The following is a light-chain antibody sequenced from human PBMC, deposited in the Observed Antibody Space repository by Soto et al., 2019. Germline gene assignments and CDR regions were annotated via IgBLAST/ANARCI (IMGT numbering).Light chain of an antibody. CDR2: EVT. Sequence: QSALTQPASVSGSPGQSITISCTGTSSDVGSHNFVSWYQQRPGKAPKLMIFEVTKRPSGVSSRLSGSKSGNTASLTISGLQAEDEGDYYCCSYTSSTVIFGGGTKVTVL. CDR3: CSYTSSTVI. J-gene: IGLJ2*01. CDR1: SSDVGSHNF. V-gene: IGLV2-23*02.